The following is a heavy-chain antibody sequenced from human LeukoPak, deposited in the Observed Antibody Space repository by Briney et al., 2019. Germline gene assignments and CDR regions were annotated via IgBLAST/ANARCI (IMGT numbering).Heavy chain of an antibody. CDR1: GGPFGVYY. Sequence: SETLSLTCAVYGGPFGVYYWSWVRQPPGKGLEWIGGINHSGSTNYNPSLKSRVTISVDTSKNHFSLKLSSVTAADTAVYYCAGPGAGDLDYWGQGTLVTVSS. D-gene: IGHD3-10*01. V-gene: IGHV4-34*01. CDR3: AGPGAGDLDY. J-gene: IGHJ4*02. CDR2: INHSGST.